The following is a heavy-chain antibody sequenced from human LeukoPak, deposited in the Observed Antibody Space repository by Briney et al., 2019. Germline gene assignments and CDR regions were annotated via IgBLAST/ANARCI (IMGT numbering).Heavy chain of an antibody. J-gene: IGHJ5*02. CDR3: ARAPSDYYDSSGYGWFDP. Sequence: SVKVSCKASGGTFSSYTISWVRQAPGQGLEWMGRVIPILGIANYAQKFQGRVTITADKSTSTAYMELSSLRSEDTAVYYCARAPSDYYDSSGYGWFDPWGQGTLVTVSS. D-gene: IGHD3-22*01. V-gene: IGHV1-69*02. CDR2: VIPILGIA. CDR1: GGTFSSYT.